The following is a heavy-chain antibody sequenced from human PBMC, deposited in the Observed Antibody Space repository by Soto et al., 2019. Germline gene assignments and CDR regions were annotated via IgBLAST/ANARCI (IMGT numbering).Heavy chain of an antibody. CDR3: ARTPMIRGVTDGFDF. CDR2: LSDNVGTT. D-gene: IGHD3-10*01. J-gene: IGHJ4*02. CDR1: GVPFGTFT. V-gene: IGHV3-23*04. Sequence: EVQLVESGGGLVQPGGSLRLSCAVSGVPFGTFTMNWVRQAPGKGLEWVSGLSDNVGTTHYAYSVKGRFTISRDKSKKTLYLQMNNLRAEDTAVYHCARTPMIRGVTDGFDFWGQGTLVTVSS.